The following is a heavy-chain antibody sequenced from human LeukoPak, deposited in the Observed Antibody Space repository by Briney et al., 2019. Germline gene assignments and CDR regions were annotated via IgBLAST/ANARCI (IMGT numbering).Heavy chain of an antibody. CDR3: AGDWSTGDY. D-gene: IGHD3-3*01. V-gene: IGHV3-7*01. CDR1: GFTFSSYW. Sequence: GGSLRLSCATSGFTFSSYWMTWVRRAPGKGLEWVANIKQDGSEKYYVDSVKGRFTISRDNAKNSLYLQMNSLRAEDTAVYYCAGDWSTGDYWGQGTLVTVSS. CDR2: IKQDGSEK. J-gene: IGHJ4*02.